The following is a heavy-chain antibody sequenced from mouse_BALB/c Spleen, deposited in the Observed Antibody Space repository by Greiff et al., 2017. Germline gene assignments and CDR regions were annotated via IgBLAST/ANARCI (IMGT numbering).Heavy chain of an antibody. D-gene: IGHD2-2*01. CDR2: INSNGGST. V-gene: IGHV5-6-3*01. CDR3: ARYHGYYYALDY. Sequence: DVHLVESGGGLVQPGGSLKLSCAASGFTFSSYGMPWVRQTPDKRLELVATINSNGGSTYYPDSVKGRFTISRDNAKNTLYLQMSSLKSEDTAMYYCARYHGYYYALDYWGQGTSVTVSA. J-gene: IGHJ4*01. CDR1: GFTFSSYG.